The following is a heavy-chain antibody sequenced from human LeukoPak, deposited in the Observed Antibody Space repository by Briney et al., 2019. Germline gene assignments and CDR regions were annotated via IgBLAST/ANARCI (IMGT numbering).Heavy chain of an antibody. J-gene: IGHJ1*01. D-gene: IGHD1-26*01. CDR3: ARGVGGTTRYFQH. Sequence: ASVKVSCKASGYTFSGYSIHWVRQAPGQGLEWMGWINPDSGGTNYAQNFQGRVTMTSDTSISTAYMEVTRLTSDDTAVYYCARGVGGTTRYFQHWGQGTLVTVSS. CDR1: GYTFSGYS. CDR2: INPDSGGT. V-gene: IGHV1-2*02.